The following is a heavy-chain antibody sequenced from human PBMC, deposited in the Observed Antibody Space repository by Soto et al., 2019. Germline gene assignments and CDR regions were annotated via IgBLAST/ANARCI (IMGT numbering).Heavy chain of an antibody. CDR3: ARDKRDLRFLEWSYYFDY. CDR1: GFTFSSYA. J-gene: IGHJ4*02. V-gene: IGHV3-30-3*01. Sequence: QVQLVESGGGVVQPGRSLRLSCAASGFTFSSYAIHWVRQAPGKGLEWVALISYDGSNKYYADSVKGRFTISRDNSNNTLXLQMNSLRAEDTAVYYCARDKRDLRFLEWSYYFDYWGQGTLVTVSS. D-gene: IGHD3-3*01. CDR2: ISYDGSNK.